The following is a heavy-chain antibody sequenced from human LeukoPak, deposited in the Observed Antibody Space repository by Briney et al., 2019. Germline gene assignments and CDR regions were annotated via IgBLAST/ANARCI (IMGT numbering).Heavy chain of an antibody. CDR2: IYNDGST. D-gene: IGHD5-12*01. V-gene: IGHV3-53*05. Sequence: GGSLRLSCAASGLTVSSSYMSWVRQAPGKGLGWVSIIYNDGSTYYADSMKGRFTISRDNSKSSLHLQMNSLRAEDTAVYYCARDLAGYGGAFDIWGQGTMVTV. CDR1: GLTVSSSY. J-gene: IGHJ3*02. CDR3: ARDLAGYGGAFDI.